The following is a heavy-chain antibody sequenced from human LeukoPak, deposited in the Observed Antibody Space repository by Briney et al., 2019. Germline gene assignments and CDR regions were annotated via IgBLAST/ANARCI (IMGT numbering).Heavy chain of an antibody. CDR3: ARQKCTSTSCLTKNAFDI. CDR1: GSIIGYY. V-gene: IGHV4-4*09. CDR2: LYTSGST. D-gene: IGHD2-2*01. Sequence: SETLSLTCTVSGSIIGYYWSWIRPPPGKGREWIGYLYTSGSTNYNPSLESRVTISVDTSKNQFSLDLSSVTAADTAVYYCARQKCTSTSCLTKNAFDIGGQGTMVTVSS. J-gene: IGHJ3*02.